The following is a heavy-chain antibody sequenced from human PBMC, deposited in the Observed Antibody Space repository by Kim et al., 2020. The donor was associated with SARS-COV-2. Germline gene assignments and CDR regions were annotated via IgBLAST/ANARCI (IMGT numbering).Heavy chain of an antibody. CDR3: CQRVGYHGAFDI. V-gene: IGHV4-34*01. CDR2: INHSGST. Sequence: SETLSLTCAVYGGSFSGYYWSWIRQPPGKGLEWIGEINHSGSTNYNPSLKSRVTISVDTSKNQFSLKLSSVTAADTAVYYCCQRVGYHGAFDIWGQGTMVTVSS. J-gene: IGHJ3*02. CDR1: GGSFSGYY. D-gene: IGHD2-8*02.